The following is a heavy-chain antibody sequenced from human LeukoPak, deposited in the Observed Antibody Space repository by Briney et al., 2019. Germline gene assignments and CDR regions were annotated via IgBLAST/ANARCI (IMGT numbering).Heavy chain of an antibody. CDR3: AKLAMAEYYFDY. J-gene: IGHJ4*02. D-gene: IGHD5-18*01. CDR2: IYSDGST. V-gene: IGHV3-53*01. Sequence: GSLRLSCATSGFTVSSKYMSWVRQAPGKGLEWVSVIYSDGSTYYTDSVKGRFTISRDNSKNTLFLQMNSLRAEDTAVYYCAKLAMAEYYFDYWGQGTLVTVSS. CDR1: GFTVSSKY.